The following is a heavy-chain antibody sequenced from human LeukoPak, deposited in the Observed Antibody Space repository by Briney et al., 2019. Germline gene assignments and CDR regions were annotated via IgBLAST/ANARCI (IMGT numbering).Heavy chain of an antibody. J-gene: IGHJ4*02. D-gene: IGHD3-3*01. Sequence: PSETLSLTCTVYGGSFSGYYWSWIRQPPGRGLEWIGEFNLGGGTNYNPSLKSRATMSVDTSKNQLSLKLTSVTAADAAVYYCVRVTIYAPNFDYWGQGILVTVSS. CDR1: GGSFSGYY. CDR2: FNLGGGT. V-gene: IGHV4-34*01. CDR3: VRVTIYAPNFDY.